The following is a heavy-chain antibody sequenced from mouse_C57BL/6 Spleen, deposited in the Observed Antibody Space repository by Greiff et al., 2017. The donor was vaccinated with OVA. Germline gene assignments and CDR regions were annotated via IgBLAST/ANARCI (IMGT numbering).Heavy chain of an antibody. CDR1: GYTFTDYY. CDR2: INPNNGGT. Sequence: VQLQQSGPELVKPGASVKISCKASGYTFTDYYMNWVKQSHGKSLEWIGDINPNNGGTSYNQKFKGKATLTVDKSSSTAYMELRSLTSEDSAVYYCARSIGSGSSPYYYAMDYWGQGTSVTVSS. J-gene: IGHJ4*01. V-gene: IGHV1-26*01. D-gene: IGHD1-1*01. CDR3: ARSIGSGSSPYYYAMDY.